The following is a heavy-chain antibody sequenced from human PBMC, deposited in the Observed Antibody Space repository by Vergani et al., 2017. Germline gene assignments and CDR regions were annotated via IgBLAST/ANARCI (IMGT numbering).Heavy chain of an antibody. J-gene: IGHJ4*02. Sequence: QVQLQESGPRLAKPSETLSLTCTVSGDSVKRFYWSWIRQAPGKGLEWIGYIFSNGNINYNSSLKSRVTISVDTSKNRFSLRLTSLTAADTAMYYCARARIVCASNSSNTRGYEATFDYWGQGILVSVSS. CDR3: ARARIVCASNSSNTRGYEATFDY. V-gene: IGHV4-59*02. CDR2: IFSNGNI. D-gene: IGHD2-2*01. CDR1: GDSVKRFY.